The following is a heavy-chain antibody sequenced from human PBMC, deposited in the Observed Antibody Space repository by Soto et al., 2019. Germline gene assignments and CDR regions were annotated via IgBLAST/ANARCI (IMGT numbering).Heavy chain of an antibody. CDR1: GFPFSSYS. V-gene: IGHV3-21*01. CDR3: ARAASSSWYIWFDP. J-gene: IGHJ5*02. CDR2: ISSSSSYI. D-gene: IGHD6-13*01. Sequence: PGWSLRLSCAASGFPFSSYSMNWVRTAPGKGLEWVSSISSSSSYIYYADSVKGRFTISRDNAKNSLYLQMNSLRDEDTAVYYCARAASSSWYIWFDPWGQGTLVTVSP.